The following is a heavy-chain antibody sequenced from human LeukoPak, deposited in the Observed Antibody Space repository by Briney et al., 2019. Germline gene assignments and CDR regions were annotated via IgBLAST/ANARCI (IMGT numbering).Heavy chain of an antibody. Sequence: PSETLSLTCTVSGGSISSSSDYWGWIRQAPGKGLEWIGSIYYSENTYYNSSLKSRVTISVDTSKNQFSLKLSSVTAADTAVYYCAREVWYYGSGKIVHYYMDVWGKGTTVTVSS. V-gene: IGHV4-39*07. CDR1: GGSISSSSDY. J-gene: IGHJ6*03. D-gene: IGHD3-10*01. CDR3: AREVWYYGSGKIVHYYMDV. CDR2: IYYSENT.